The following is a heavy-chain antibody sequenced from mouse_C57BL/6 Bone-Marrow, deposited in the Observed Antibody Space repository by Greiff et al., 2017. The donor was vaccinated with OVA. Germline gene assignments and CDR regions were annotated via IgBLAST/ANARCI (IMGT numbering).Heavy chain of an antibody. CDR3: ARNSDGYYGWYFDV. Sequence: QVQLKEPGPGLVQPSQSLSITCTVSGFSLTSYGVHWVRQSPGKGLEWLGVIWSGGSTDYNAAFISRLSISKDNSKSQVFFKMNSLQADDTAIYYCARNSDGYYGWYFDVWGTGTTVTVSS. D-gene: IGHD2-3*01. CDR1: GFSLTSYG. J-gene: IGHJ1*03. CDR2: IWSGGST. V-gene: IGHV2-2*01.